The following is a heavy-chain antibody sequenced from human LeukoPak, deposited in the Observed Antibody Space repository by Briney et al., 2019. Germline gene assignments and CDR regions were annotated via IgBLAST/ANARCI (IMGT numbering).Heavy chain of an antibody. CDR3: ARRLTQYDCFDP. CDR2: TYYRSTRYN. CDR1: GDSVSRNSVT. V-gene: IGHV6-1*01. Sequence: SQALSLTCAISGDSVSRNSVTWNWIRQSPSRGLEWLGSTYYRSTRYNDYAVSVRGRITVNPDTSKNQFSMHLNSVTPEDTAVYYCARRLTQYDCFDPWGQGILVTVSS. J-gene: IGHJ5*02. D-gene: IGHD2-2*01.